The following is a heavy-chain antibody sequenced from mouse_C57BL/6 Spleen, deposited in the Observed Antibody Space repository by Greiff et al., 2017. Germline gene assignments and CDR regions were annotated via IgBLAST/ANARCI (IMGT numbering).Heavy chain of an antibody. J-gene: IGHJ1*03. Sequence: QVQLQQPGAELVRPGTSVKLSCKASGYTFTSYWMHWVKQRPGQGLEWIGVIDPSDSYTNYNQKFKGKATLTVDTSSSTAYMQLSSLTAEDSAVYYCARSGGYDVSYWYFDVWGTGTTVTVSS. V-gene: IGHV1-59*01. CDR1: GYTFTSYW. D-gene: IGHD2-2*01. CDR3: ARSGGYDVSYWYFDV. CDR2: IDPSDSYT.